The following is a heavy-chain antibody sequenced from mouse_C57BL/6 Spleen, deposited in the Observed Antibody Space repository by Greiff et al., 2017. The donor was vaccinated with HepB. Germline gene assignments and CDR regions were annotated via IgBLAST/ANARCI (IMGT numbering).Heavy chain of an antibody. CDR3: ARGITTWYFDV. D-gene: IGHD1-1*01. J-gene: IGHJ1*03. V-gene: IGHV1-7*01. CDR1: GYTFTSYW. Sequence: QFQLQQSGAELAKPGASVKLSCKASGYTFTSYWMHWVKQRPGQGLEWIGYINPSSGYTKYNQKFKDKATLTADKSSSTAYMQLSSLTYEDSAVYYCARGITTWYFDVWGTGTTVTVSS. CDR2: INPSSGYT.